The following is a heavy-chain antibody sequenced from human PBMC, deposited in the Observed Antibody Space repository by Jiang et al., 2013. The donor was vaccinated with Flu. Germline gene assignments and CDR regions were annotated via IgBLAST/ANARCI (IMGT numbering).Heavy chain of an antibody. D-gene: IGHD6-19*01. CDR3: ARALIGVAGHGPPDY. Sequence: GAEVKKPGESLKISCKASGYNFGTYWIGWARQKPGKGLEWMAFIYPGDSETKYSPSFQGRVTISADKSITSAYLQWTSLEAPDTALYYCARALIGVAGHGPPDYWGQGTLVTVSS. CDR2: IYPGDSET. CDR1: GYNFGTYW. V-gene: IGHV5-51*01. J-gene: IGHJ4*02.